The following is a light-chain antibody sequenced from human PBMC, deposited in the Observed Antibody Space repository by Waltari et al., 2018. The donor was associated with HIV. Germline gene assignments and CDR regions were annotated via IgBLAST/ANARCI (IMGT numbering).Light chain of an antibody. CDR1: SSTTGTNT. CDR2: INN. V-gene: IGLV1-44*01. Sequence: QSVLPQPPSPPGTPGQRVTIPCSVSSSTTGTNTVNWYQQLPGTTPNLLIYINNQRPSGVPARFSGSKSGTSASLAISGLQSEDEADYYCAAWDDSLAWVFGGGTKLTVL. J-gene: IGLJ3*02. CDR3: AAWDDSLAWV.